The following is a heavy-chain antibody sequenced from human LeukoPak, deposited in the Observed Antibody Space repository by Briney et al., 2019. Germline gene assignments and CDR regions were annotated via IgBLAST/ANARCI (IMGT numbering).Heavy chain of an antibody. D-gene: IGHD5-24*01. V-gene: IGHV3-33*01. CDR1: GFTFSSYG. CDR3: ARDPRDGYNTNFDH. Sequence: GGSLRLSCAASGFTFSSYGMHWVRQAPGKGLEWVAVIWYDGSNKYYADSVKGRFTISRDNSKNTLYLQMNSLRAEDTAVYYCARDPRDGYNTNFDHWGQGTLVTVSS. J-gene: IGHJ4*02. CDR2: IWYDGSNK.